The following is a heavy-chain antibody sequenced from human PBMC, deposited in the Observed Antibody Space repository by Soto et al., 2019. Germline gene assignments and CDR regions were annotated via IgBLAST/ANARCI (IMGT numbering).Heavy chain of an antibody. D-gene: IGHD3-3*01. CDR3: ARVRTYYDVWSSSYAFSYGLDV. Sequence: SETLSLTSTFSDDSMNSYYWTWIRQPPGKGLDLIGYIYDSGSSNYNPSVQSRVTISIDTSKNQFSLKLSSVTAADTAIYYCARVRTYYDVWSSSYAFSYGLDVWGQGTTVTVSS. CDR2: IYDSGSS. V-gene: IGHV4-59*01. J-gene: IGHJ6*02. CDR1: DDSMNSYY.